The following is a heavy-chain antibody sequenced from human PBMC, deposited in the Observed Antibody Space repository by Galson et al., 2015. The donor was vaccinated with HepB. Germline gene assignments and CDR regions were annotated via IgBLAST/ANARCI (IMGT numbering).Heavy chain of an antibody. Sequence: QSGAEVKKPGESLRISCKASGYSFANYGISWVRQAPGQGLEWMGWISAYNEHINYAHKFQGRLTVTRDTPTNTAYTELTDLRSDDTAVYYCAKYGDRAAPTVTMRNYFDYWGQGTLVTVSS. J-gene: IGHJ4*02. CDR3: AKYGDRAAPTVTMRNYFDY. V-gene: IGHV1-18*01. CDR1: GYSFANYG. CDR2: ISAYNEHI. D-gene: IGHD4-17*01.